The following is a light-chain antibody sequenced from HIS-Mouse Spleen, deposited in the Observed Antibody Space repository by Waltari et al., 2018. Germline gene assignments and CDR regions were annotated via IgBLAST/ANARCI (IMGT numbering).Light chain of an antibody. CDR1: NLGDKY. Sequence: SYELTQPPSVSVSPGQTASITCSGDNLGDKYACWDQQKPGQSRGLVIYQDSKRPSGSPERFSGANSGNTATLTISGTQAMDEADYYCQAWDSSTVVFGGGTKLTVL. V-gene: IGLV3-1*01. CDR3: QAWDSSTVV. J-gene: IGLJ2*01. CDR2: QDS.